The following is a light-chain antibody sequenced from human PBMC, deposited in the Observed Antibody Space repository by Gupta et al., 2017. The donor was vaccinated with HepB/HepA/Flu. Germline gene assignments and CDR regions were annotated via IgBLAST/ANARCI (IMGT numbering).Light chain of an antibody. Sequence: EIVLTPSTGTLCLSPGERATISCRASQSVSSYLAWYQQKPGQAPRLLIYDASNRATGIPARFSGSGSGTDFTLTISSLEPEDFAVYYCQQRSNCPLTFGGGTKVEI. CDR1: QSVSSY. J-gene: IGKJ4*01. CDR2: DAS. V-gene: IGKV3-11*01. CDR3: QQRSNCPLT.